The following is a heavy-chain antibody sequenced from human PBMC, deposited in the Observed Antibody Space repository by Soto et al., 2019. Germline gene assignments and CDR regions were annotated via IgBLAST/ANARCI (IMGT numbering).Heavy chain of an antibody. CDR3: AKRRSGWFADYFDY. Sequence: GGSLRLSCSVSGFTISSYAMHWVRQAPGKGLVYVSSISSDGGTTYYPDSVKGRFTISRDNSKNTLYLQMNSLRAEDTAVYYCAKRRSGWFADYFDYWGQGTLVTVSS. CDR1: GFTISSYA. CDR2: ISSDGGTT. D-gene: IGHD6-19*01. V-gene: IGHV3-64*04. J-gene: IGHJ4*02.